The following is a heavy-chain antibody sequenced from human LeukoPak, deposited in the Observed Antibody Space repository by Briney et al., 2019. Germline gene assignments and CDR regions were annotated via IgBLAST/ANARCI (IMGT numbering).Heavy chain of an antibody. CDR2: IKHDGSEK. V-gene: IGHV3-7*01. Sequence: GGSLRLSCAASGFTFSDYWMSWVRQSPGKGLEWVANIKHDGSEKYYVDSVKDRFTISRDNAKNSLYLQMNSLRAEDTAVYYCARDSGSYWASPFDYWGQGTLVTVSS. CDR3: ARDSGSYWASPFDY. D-gene: IGHD1-26*01. CDR1: GFTFSDYW. J-gene: IGHJ4*02.